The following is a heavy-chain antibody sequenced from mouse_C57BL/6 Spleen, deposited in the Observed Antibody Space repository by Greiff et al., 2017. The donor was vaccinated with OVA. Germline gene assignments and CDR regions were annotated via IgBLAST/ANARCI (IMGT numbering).Heavy chain of an antibody. V-gene: IGHV5-9-1*02. CDR2: ISSGGDYI. J-gene: IGHJ2*01. D-gene: IGHD4-1*01. Sequence: DVMLVESGEGLVKPGGSLKLSCAASGFTFSSYAMSWVRQTPEKRLEWVAYISSGGDYIYYADTVKGRFTISRDNARNTLYLQMSSLKSEDTAMYYCTRALTGTLYFDYWGQGTTLTVSS. CDR1: GFTFSSYA. CDR3: TRALTGTLYFDY.